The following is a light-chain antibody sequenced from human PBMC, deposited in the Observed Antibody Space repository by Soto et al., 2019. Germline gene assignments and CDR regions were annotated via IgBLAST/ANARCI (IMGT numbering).Light chain of an antibody. CDR2: YDD. Sequence: QAVLTQPPSVSEAPRQMVAFSCYASSSNIGNNAVNWYQQLPGKAPKLLIYYDDLLPSGVSDRFSGSKSGTSASLAISGLQSEDEADYYCAAWDDSLNVVVFGGGTKLTVL. CDR1: SSNIGNNA. V-gene: IGLV1-36*01. CDR3: AAWDDSLNVVV. J-gene: IGLJ2*01.